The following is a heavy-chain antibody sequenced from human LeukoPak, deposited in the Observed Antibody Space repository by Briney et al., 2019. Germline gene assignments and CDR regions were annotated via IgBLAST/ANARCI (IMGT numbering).Heavy chain of an antibody. V-gene: IGHV4-39*07. CDR2: IYYSGST. Sequence: PSETLSLTCTVSGGSISSSSYYWGWIRQPPGKGLEWIGSIYYSGSTYYNPSLKSRVTISVDTSKNQFSLKLSSVTAADTAVYYCARGVIDGSSWYVSWFDPWGQGTLVTVSS. J-gene: IGHJ5*02. D-gene: IGHD6-13*01. CDR3: ARGVIDGSSWYVSWFDP. CDR1: GGSISSSSYY.